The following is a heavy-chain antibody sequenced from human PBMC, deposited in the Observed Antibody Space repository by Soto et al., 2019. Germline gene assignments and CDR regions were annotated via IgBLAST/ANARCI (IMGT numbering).Heavy chain of an antibody. D-gene: IGHD2-15*01. J-gene: IGHJ6*02. Sequence: QVQLVQSGAEVKKPGSSVKVSCKASGGSISSYSINWVRQAPGQGLEWMGGIIPIFGKTNYAQKFQGRVTITVDESTRTAYMELSSLRSEDTAVYHCARLRGDCSGGRCNSGEYYYYGMDVWGQGTTVTVSS. CDR3: ARLRGDCSGGRCNSGEYYYYGMDV. CDR2: IIPIFGKT. V-gene: IGHV1-69*12. CDR1: GGSISSYS.